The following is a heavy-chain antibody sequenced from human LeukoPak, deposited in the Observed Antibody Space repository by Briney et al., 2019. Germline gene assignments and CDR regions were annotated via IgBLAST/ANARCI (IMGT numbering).Heavy chain of an antibody. J-gene: IGHJ4*02. CDR3: AKEKTGTTPQDFDY. V-gene: IGHV3-23*01. Sequence: RPGGSLRLSCAVSGFTFSDAWMHWVRQAPGKGLEWVSAISGSGGSTYYANSVKGRFTISRDNSKNTLYLQMNSLRAEDTAVYYCAKEKTGTTPQDFDYWGQGTLVTVSP. CDR2: ISGSGGST. D-gene: IGHD1-7*01. CDR1: GFTFSDAW.